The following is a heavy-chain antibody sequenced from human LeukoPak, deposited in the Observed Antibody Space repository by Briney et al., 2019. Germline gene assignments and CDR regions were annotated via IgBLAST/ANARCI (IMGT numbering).Heavy chain of an antibody. CDR2: IKQDGSEK. CDR3: ARGGDYGDYDFFDY. CDR1: GFTFSSYW. Sequence: GGSLRLSCAASGFTFSSYWLSWVRQAPGKGLEWVANIKQDGSEKYYVDSVKGRFTISRDNAKNSLYLQMNGLRAEDTAVYYCARGGDYGDYDFFDYWGQGTLVTVSS. J-gene: IGHJ4*02. V-gene: IGHV3-7*01. D-gene: IGHD4-17*01.